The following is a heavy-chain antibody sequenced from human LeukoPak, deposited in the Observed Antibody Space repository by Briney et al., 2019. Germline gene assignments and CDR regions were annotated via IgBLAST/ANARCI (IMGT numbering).Heavy chain of an antibody. Sequence: PSETLSLTCTVSGDSIRNYYWTWVRQPPGKGLEWIGYVYSSGTSNYNPSLKSRVTISLDTSKTQFSLRLTSVTAADTAMYYCARDRPSWNYFDSWGQGTLVTVSS. V-gene: IGHV4-59*01. D-gene: IGHD2-2*01. CDR2: VYSSGTS. CDR1: GDSIRNYY. CDR3: ARDRPSWNYFDS. J-gene: IGHJ4*02.